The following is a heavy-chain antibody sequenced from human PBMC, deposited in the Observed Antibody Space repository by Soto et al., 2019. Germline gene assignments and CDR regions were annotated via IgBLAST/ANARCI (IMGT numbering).Heavy chain of an antibody. V-gene: IGHV3-23*01. J-gene: IGHJ5*02. D-gene: IGHD2-2*01. Sequence: GSLTLSCAASGFPFSSYAMSWVRQAPGKGLEWVSAISGSGGSTYYADSVKGRFTISRDNSKNTLYLQMNSLRAEDTAVYYCAKGEQYCSSTSCYSNWFDPWGQGTLVTVSS. CDR2: ISGSGGST. CDR1: GFPFSSYA. CDR3: AKGEQYCSSTSCYSNWFDP.